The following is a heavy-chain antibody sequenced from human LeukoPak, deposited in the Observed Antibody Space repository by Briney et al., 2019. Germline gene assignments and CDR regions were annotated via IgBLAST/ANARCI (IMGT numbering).Heavy chain of an antibody. D-gene: IGHD3-22*01. Sequence: GGSLRLSCAASGFTFSNYAMSWVRLAPGKGLEWASAISGSGDSTYYADSVKGRFTISRDNSKNTLYLQMNSLRAEDTALYYCAKITYYYDSSVYQADAFDIWGHGTMVTVSS. CDR2: ISGSGDST. CDR3: AKITYYYDSSVYQADAFDI. J-gene: IGHJ3*02. CDR1: GFTFSNYA. V-gene: IGHV3-23*01.